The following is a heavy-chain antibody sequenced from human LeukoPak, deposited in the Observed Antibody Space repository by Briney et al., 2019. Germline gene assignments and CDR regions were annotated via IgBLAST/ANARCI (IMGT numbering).Heavy chain of an antibody. J-gene: IGHJ3*02. CDR1: GGAFSGYY. CDR3: ANLVPYYYDSRRYEGFDI. D-gene: IGHD3-22*01. V-gene: IGHV4-34*01. Sequence: SETLSLTCAVSGGAFSGYYWTWIRQPPGKRLEWIGEINHRGSTNYNPSLKSRVTISIDTSKNHFSLKLSSVTAADTAVYYCANLVPYYYDSRRYEGFDIWGQGTMVTVSS. CDR2: INHRGST.